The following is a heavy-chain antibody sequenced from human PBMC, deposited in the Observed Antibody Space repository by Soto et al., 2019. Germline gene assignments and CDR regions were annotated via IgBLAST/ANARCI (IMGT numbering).Heavy chain of an antibody. CDR1: GGSIGSGGYY. CDR2: IYYSGIT. Sequence: SETLSLTCTVSGGSIGSGGYYWSWIRQHPGKGLEWIGYIYYSGITYYNPSLKSRVTISVDTSKNQFSLKLSSVTAADTAVYYCARSPGYYFDYWGQGSLVTVSS. V-gene: IGHV4-31*03. J-gene: IGHJ4*02. CDR3: ARSPGYYFDY.